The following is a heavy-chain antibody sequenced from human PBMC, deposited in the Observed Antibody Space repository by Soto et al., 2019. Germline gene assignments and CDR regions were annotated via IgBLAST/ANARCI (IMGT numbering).Heavy chain of an antibody. D-gene: IGHD3-3*01. Sequence: EVQLVESGGGLVQPGGSLRLSCAASGFTFSSYSMNWVRQAPGKGLEWVSYISSSSSTIYYADSVKGRFTISRDNAKNSLYLQMNSLRDEDTAVYYCARDQAGPEWLPLGFDAFDICGQGTMVTVSS. V-gene: IGHV3-48*02. CDR2: ISSSSSTI. CDR1: GFTFSSYS. J-gene: IGHJ3*02. CDR3: ARDQAGPEWLPLGFDAFDI.